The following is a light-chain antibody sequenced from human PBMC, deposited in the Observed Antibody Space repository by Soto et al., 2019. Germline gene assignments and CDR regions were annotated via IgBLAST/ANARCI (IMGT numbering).Light chain of an antibody. CDR1: QDISNL. J-gene: IGKJ5*01. CDR2: DAS. V-gene: IGKV1-33*01. CDR3: QQYEDIPIT. Sequence: DIQMTQAPSSLSASVGDRVTITCQASQDISNLLNWYQQKPGKAPRLLXYDASNLQTGVPSRFSGSGSGTDFTFTISSLQPEDIETYYCQQYEDIPITFGQGTRLEIK.